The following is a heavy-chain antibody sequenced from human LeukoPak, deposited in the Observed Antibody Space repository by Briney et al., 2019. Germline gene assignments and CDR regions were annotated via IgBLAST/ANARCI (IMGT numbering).Heavy chain of an antibody. J-gene: IGHJ4*02. CDR3: ARRTGDTRFCSRFSCFPPDY. Sequence: GGSLGLSCAASGFAFSSFAMHWVRRPPGKGLEWVAVMWSDGSKKYYADSVRGRVTVSRDTSTNTLSLQMNSLRAEDTAVYFCARRTGDTRFCSRFSCFPPDYWGQGTLVTVSS. D-gene: IGHD2-2*01. V-gene: IGHV3-33*01. CDR1: GFAFSSFA. CDR2: MWSDGSKK.